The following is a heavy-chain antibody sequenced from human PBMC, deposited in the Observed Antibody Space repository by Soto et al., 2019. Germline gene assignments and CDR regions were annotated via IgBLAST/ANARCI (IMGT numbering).Heavy chain of an antibody. Sequence: ASVKVSCKASGYTFTSHGISWVRQAPGQVLEWMGWISAYNGDTNYAQKFQGRVTMTTDTSRSAAYMELRSLRSDDAAVYYCVRDRDWNLGFDYWGQGTLVTVSS. CDR2: ISAYNGDT. CDR1: GYTFTSHG. CDR3: VRDRDWNLGFDY. V-gene: IGHV1-18*01. D-gene: IGHD1-1*01. J-gene: IGHJ4*02.